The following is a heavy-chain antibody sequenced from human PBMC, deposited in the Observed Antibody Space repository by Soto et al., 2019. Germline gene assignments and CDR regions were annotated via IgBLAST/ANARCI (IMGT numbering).Heavy chain of an antibody. CDR3: AREVQVHTPAFVY. CDR1: GGTFNTYA. Sequence: QVPLVQSGAEMKKPGSSVKVSCQSSGGTFNTYAMNWVRQAPGQGPEWMGDISPMFGAANYAPKFQGRVTITADESTGTSYMQLSSLTSEVTALYFCAREVQVHTPAFVYWGQGTLVTVSS. D-gene: IGHD3-10*01. V-gene: IGHV1-69*19. CDR2: ISPMFGAA. J-gene: IGHJ4*02.